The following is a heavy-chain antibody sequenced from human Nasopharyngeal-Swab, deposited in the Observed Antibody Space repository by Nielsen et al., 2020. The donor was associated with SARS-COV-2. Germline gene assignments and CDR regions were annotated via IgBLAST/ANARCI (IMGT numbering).Heavy chain of an antibody. J-gene: IGHJ4*02. V-gene: IGHV3-74*01. CDR2: INSDGSST. CDR3: AKDVHGDYGGIDY. D-gene: IGHD4-17*01. CDR1: GFTFSSYW. Sequence: GESLKISCAASGFTFSSYWMHWVRQAPGKGLVWVSRINSDGSSTSYADSVKGRFTISRDNAKNTLYLQMNSLRVDDTAVYYCAKDVHGDYGGIDYWGQGMLVTVSS.